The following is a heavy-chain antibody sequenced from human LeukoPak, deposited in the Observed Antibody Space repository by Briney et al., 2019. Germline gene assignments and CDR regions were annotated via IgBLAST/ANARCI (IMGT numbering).Heavy chain of an antibody. J-gene: IGHJ6*02. CDR3: ARDAPVHGSGSYLPWDYYYGMDV. D-gene: IGHD3-10*01. Sequence: GGSLRLSCAASGFTVSSNYMSWVRQAPGKGLEWVSVIYSGGSTYYADSVKGRFTISRDNSKNTLYLQMNSLRAEDTAVYYCARDAPVHGSGSYLPWDYYYGMDVWGQGTTVTGSS. V-gene: IGHV3-66*01. CDR1: GFTVSSNY. CDR2: IYSGGST.